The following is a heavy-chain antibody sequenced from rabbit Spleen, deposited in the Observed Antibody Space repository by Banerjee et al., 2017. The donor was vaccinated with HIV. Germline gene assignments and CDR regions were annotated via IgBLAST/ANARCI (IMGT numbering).Heavy chain of an antibody. CDR2: IYTGSSGNI. Sequence: SLEESGGDLVKPGASLTLTCTASGFSFSSSYYMCWVRQAPGRGLEWIACIYTGSSGNIYYATWAKGRFTISKTSSTTVTLQMTSLTAADTATYLCARSDSGDGYALDLWGQGTLVTVS. J-gene: IGHJ4*01. D-gene: IGHD6-1*01. CDR3: ARSDSGDGYALDL. CDR1: GFSFSSSYY. V-gene: IGHV1S40*01.